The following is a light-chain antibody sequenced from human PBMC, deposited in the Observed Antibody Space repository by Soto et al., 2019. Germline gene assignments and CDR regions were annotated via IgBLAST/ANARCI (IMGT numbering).Light chain of an antibody. J-gene: IGKJ1*01. V-gene: IGKV3-15*01. CDR1: QSVSSK. CDR3: QQYNNWPGT. CDR2: SAS. Sequence: EIVLMQSPCTLSVSPGERATLSCRASQSVSSKLAWYQQKPGQAPRLLFYSASTGATGIPARFSGSGSETEFTLSISSLQSEDFAVYYCQQYNNWPGTFGQGTKV.